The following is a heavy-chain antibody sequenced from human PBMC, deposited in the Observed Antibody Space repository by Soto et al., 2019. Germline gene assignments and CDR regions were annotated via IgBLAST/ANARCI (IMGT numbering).Heavy chain of an antibody. CDR2: VNYNGNT. J-gene: IGHJ4*02. CDR3: AGHPYSFQEPFDS. V-gene: IGHV4-39*01. Sequence: SETLSLTCAVSGGSMSSSAYLWAWVRQPPGKPLEWIGSVNYNGNTYYNPSLRSRVTISMDPFKNHFSLRLTSVTAADTAVFYCAGHPYSFQEPFDSWGQGALVTVSS. D-gene: IGHD2-21*01. CDR1: GGSMSSSAYL.